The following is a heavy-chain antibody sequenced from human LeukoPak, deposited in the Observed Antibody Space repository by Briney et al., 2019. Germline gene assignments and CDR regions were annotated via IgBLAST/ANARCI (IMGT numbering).Heavy chain of an antibody. Sequence: GASVKVSCKASKYSFTSYAINWVRQAPGQGLEWIGWINTNTGNPTYAQGFTGRFVFSLDTSVSTAYLQISSLKAEDTAVYYRARARSCSGGSCYSDYWGQGTLVSVSS. J-gene: IGHJ4*02. V-gene: IGHV7-4-1*01. CDR1: KYSFTSYA. CDR2: INTNTGNP. D-gene: IGHD2-15*01. CDR3: ARARSCSGGSCYSDY.